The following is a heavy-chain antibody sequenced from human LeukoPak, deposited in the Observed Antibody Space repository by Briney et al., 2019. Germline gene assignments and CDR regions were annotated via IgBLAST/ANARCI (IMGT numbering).Heavy chain of an antibody. CDR3: ASDAAAGHTFDY. CDR2: INHSGST. CDR1: GGSFSGYY. D-gene: IGHD6-13*01. V-gene: IGHV4-34*01. Sequence: TSETLSLTCAVYGGSFSGYYWSWIRQPPGKGLEWIGEINHSGSTNYNPSLKSRVTISVDTSKNQFSLKLSSVTAADTAVYYCASDAAAGHTFDYWGQGTLVTVSS. J-gene: IGHJ4*02.